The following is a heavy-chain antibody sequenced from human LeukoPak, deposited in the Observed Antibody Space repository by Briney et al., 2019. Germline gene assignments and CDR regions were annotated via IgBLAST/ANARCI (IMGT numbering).Heavy chain of an antibody. J-gene: IGHJ4*02. CDR1: GGSFSGYY. Sequence: SETLCLSCAVYGGSFSGYYWSWIRQPPGKGLEWIGEINHSGSTNYNPSLKSRVTISVDTSKNQFSLKLSSVTAADTAVYYCARAAVEMATIRRGTANYFDYWGQGTLVTVSS. CDR2: INHSGST. CDR3: ARAAVEMATIRRGTANYFDY. V-gene: IGHV4-34*01. D-gene: IGHD5-24*01.